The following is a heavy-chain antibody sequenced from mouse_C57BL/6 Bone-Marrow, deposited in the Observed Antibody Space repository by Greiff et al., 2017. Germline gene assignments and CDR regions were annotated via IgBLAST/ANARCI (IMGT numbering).Heavy chain of an antibody. J-gene: IGHJ3*01. D-gene: IGHD3-2*02. CDR2: IYPGSGST. CDR3: ARRESSGYLWFAY. V-gene: IGHV1-55*01. Sequence: QVQLQQPGAELVKPGASVKMSCKASGYTFTSYWLTWVKQRPGQGLEWMGAIYPGSGSTNYNEKFKSKATLTVDPSSSTAYMQRSSLKSEDSAVYYCARRESSGYLWFAYWGKGTLVTVSA. CDR1: GYTFTSYW.